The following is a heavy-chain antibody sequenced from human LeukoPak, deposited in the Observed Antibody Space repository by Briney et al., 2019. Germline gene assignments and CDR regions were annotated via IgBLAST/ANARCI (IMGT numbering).Heavy chain of an antibody. Sequence: GGSLRVSCAASGFTFSIYAMTWVRQAPGKGLEWVSSISSSSSYIYYADSVKGRFTISRDNAKNSLYLQMNSLRAEDTAVYYCARVYAGGTLPDYWGQGTLVTVSS. CDR2: ISSSSSYI. V-gene: IGHV3-21*01. CDR1: GFTFSIYA. CDR3: ARVYAGGTLPDY. J-gene: IGHJ4*02. D-gene: IGHD6-13*01.